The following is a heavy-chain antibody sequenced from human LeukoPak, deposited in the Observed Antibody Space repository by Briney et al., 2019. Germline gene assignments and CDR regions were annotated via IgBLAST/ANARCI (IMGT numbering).Heavy chain of an antibody. V-gene: IGHV3-30*18. Sequence: TGGSQRLSCAVSGFTFSSYGMHWVRQAPGKGLEWVAAISYDRTNKYYADSVEGRFTISRDNSKSTLYLQMNSLRAEDTAVYYCAKTRCSGTSCQYGMDVWGQGTPVTVSS. J-gene: IGHJ6*02. CDR3: AKTRCSGTSCQYGMDV. D-gene: IGHD2-2*01. CDR2: ISYDRTNK. CDR1: GFTFSSYG.